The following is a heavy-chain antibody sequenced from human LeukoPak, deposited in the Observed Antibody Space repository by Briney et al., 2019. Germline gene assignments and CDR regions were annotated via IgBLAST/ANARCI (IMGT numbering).Heavy chain of an antibody. CDR1: GGTFSSYT. J-gene: IGHJ3*02. V-gene: IGHV1-69*04. Sequence: SVKVSCKASGGTFSSYTISWVRQAPGQGLEWMGRIIPILGIANYAQKFQGRVTITADKSTSTAYVELSSLRSEDTAVYYCARDGETYYYDSSGSPIWGQGTMVTVSS. CDR2: IIPILGIA. CDR3: ARDGETYYYDSSGSPI. D-gene: IGHD3-22*01.